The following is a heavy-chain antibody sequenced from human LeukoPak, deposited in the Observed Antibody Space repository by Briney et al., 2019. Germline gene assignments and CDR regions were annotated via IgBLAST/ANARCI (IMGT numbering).Heavy chain of an antibody. Sequence: GGSLRLSCAASGFTFDDYAMHWVRQAPGKGLEWVSGISWNSGSIGYADSVKGRFTISRDNAKNSLYLQMNSLRAEDMALYYCAKSHSGYSSGWPPGAFDYWGQGTLVTVSS. V-gene: IGHV3-9*03. CDR1: GFTFDDYA. J-gene: IGHJ4*02. D-gene: IGHD6-19*01. CDR2: ISWNSGSI. CDR3: AKSHSGYSSGWPPGAFDY.